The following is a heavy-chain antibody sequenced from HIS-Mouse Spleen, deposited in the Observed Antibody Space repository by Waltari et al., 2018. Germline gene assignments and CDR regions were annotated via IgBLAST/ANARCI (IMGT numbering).Heavy chain of an antibody. D-gene: IGHD6-13*01. CDR1: GGSISSSSYY. J-gene: IGHJ2*01. Sequence: QLQLQESGPGLVKPSETLSLTCTVSGGSISSSSYYWGWIRQPPGKGLEWIGSNDYSGSTYDNPSVKSRVTISVDTSKNQFSLKLSSVTAADTAVYYCAREIPYSSSWYDWYFDLWGRGTLVTVSS. CDR3: AREIPYSSSWYDWYFDL. CDR2: NDYSGST. V-gene: IGHV4-39*07.